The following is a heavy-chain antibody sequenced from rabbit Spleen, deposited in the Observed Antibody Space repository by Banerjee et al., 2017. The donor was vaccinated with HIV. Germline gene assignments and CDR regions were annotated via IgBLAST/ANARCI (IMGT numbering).Heavy chain of an antibody. CDR2: IYGGDGRSS. CDR3: ARRASSGGWSWNL. CDR1: GFSFSSGYY. D-gene: IGHD1-1*01. J-gene: IGHJ4*01. Sequence: QEQLEESGGGLVKPGASLTLTCKASGFSFSSGYYMCWVRQAPGKGLEWIGCIYGGDGRSSVFANWAKGGFTFYKTAATAGALQMPRLTAADTATYFCARRASSGGWSWNLWGPGNVVTV. V-gene: IGHV1S45*01.